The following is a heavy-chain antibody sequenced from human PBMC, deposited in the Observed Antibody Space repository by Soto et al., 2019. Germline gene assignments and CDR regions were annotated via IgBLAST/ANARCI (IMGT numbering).Heavy chain of an antibody. J-gene: IGHJ2*01. CDR2: ISGSGDST. D-gene: IGHD2-15*01. CDR3: FKAGDGIRGSVPVSAFLLNRSSDL. V-gene: IGHV3-23*01. Sequence: PGRGLECVSSISGSGDSTYYAESVRGRFTISRDNSKNTLYLQMNSLRAEDTAVYFFFKAGDGIRGSVPVSAFLLNRSSDL.